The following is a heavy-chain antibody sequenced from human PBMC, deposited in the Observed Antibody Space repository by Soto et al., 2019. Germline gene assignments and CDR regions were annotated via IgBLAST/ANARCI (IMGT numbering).Heavy chain of an antibody. Sequence: PSETLSLTCAVYGGSFSGYYWSWIRQPPGKGLEWIGEIYHSGSTNYNPSLKSRVTISVDKSKNQFSLKLSSVTAADTAVYYCARVYSSLLTDYFDYWGQGTLVTVSS. V-gene: IGHV4-34*01. CDR2: IYHSGST. CDR1: GGSFSGYY. J-gene: IGHJ4*02. D-gene: IGHD6-13*01. CDR3: ARVYSSLLTDYFDY.